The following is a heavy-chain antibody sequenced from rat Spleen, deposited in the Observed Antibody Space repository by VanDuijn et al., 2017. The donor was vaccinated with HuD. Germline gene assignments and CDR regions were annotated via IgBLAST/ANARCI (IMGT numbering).Heavy chain of an antibody. Sequence: EVQLVESDGGLVQPGRSLKLSCAASGFTFSSFPMAWVRQAPTKGLEWVATISTRGGSTYYRDSVKGRFTISRDNAKSTLSLQMNILMSEDTATYYCTTYSDYATSPFAYWGQVVMVTVSS. J-gene: IGHJ2*01. CDR1: GFTFSSFP. V-gene: IGHV5-46*01. CDR2: ISTRGGST. D-gene: IGHD1-6*01. CDR3: TTYSDYATSPFAY.